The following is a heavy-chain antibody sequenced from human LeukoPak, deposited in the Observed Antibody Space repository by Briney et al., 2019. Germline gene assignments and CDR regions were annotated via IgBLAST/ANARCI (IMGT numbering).Heavy chain of an antibody. CDR2: ISGSGGST. Sequence: GGSLRLSCAASGFTFSSYAMSWVRQAPGKGLEGVSAISGSGGSTYYADSVNGRFTISRDNSKNTLYLQMNSLRAEDTAVYYCAKHPLRLYSSSSGYFDYWGQGTLVTVSS. D-gene: IGHD6-6*01. V-gene: IGHV3-23*01. J-gene: IGHJ4*02. CDR3: AKHPLRLYSSSSGYFDY. CDR1: GFTFSSYA.